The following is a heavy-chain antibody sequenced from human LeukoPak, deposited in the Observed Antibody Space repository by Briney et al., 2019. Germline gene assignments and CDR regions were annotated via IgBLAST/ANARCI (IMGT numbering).Heavy chain of an antibody. CDR2: IYYSGST. V-gene: IGHV4-59*01. CDR3: ARDVRYYYYMDV. J-gene: IGHJ6*03. Sequence: PSETLSLTCTVSGGSISSYYWSWIRQPPGKGLEWIGYIYYSGSTNYNPSLKSRVTISADTSKNQFSLKLSSVTAADTAVYYCARDVRYYYYMDVWGKGTTVTVSS. CDR1: GGSISSYY.